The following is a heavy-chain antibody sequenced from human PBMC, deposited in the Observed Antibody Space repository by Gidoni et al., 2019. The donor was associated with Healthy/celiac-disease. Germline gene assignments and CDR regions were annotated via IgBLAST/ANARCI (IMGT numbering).Heavy chain of an antibody. CDR2: IIPILGIA. J-gene: IGHJ6*02. D-gene: IGHD6-25*01. CDR1: GGTFSSYA. Sequence: QVQLVQSGAEVKKPGSSVKVSCKASGGTFSSYAISWVRQAPGQGREWMGRIIPILGIANYAQKFQGRVTITADKSTSTAYMELSSLRSEDTAVYYGARWSAGYNTGAFYYYYGMDVWGQGTTVTVSS. V-gene: IGHV1-69*04. CDR3: ARWSAGYNTGAFYYYYGMDV.